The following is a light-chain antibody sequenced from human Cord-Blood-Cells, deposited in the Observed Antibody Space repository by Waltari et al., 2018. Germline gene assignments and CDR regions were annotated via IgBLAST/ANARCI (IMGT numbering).Light chain of an antibody. Sequence: DIVLTQSPATLSLSPGERATLSCRASQSVSSYLAWYQQKPGQAPRLLIYDASSRATGIPARCSGSGSGTDFTLTSSSLEPEDFAVYDCQQRSNWPTFGGGTKVEIK. CDR2: DAS. V-gene: IGKV3-11*01. CDR1: QSVSSY. J-gene: IGKJ4*01. CDR3: QQRSNWPT.